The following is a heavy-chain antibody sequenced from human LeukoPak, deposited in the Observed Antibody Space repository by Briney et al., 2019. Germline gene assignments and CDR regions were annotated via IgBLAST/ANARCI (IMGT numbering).Heavy chain of an antibody. D-gene: IGHD6-19*01. Sequence: GESLKISCKGSGYSFTSYWIGWVRQMPGKGLEWMGIIYPGDSDTRYSPSFQSQVTISADKSISTAYLQWSSLKASDTAMHYCARQLYSSGWYGDNAFDIWGQGTMVTVSS. J-gene: IGHJ3*02. CDR2: IYPGDSDT. CDR3: ARQLYSSGWYGDNAFDI. CDR1: GYSFTSYW. V-gene: IGHV5-51*01.